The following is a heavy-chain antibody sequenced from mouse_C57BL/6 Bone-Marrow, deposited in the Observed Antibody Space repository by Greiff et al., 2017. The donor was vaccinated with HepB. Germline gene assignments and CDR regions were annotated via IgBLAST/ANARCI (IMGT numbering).Heavy chain of an antibody. J-gene: IGHJ2*01. CDR3: TTPYYSNYGFDY. CDR2: IDPENGDT. D-gene: IGHD2-5*01. CDR1: GFNIKDDY. Sequence: EVQGVESGAELVRPGASVKLSCTASGFNIKDDYMHWVKQRPEQGLEWIGWIDPENGDTEYASKFQGKATITADTSSNTAYLQLSSLTSEDTAVYYCTTPYYSNYGFDYWGQGTTLTVSS. V-gene: IGHV14-4*01.